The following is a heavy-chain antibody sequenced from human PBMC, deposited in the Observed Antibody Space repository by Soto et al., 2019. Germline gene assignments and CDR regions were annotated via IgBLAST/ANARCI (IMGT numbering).Heavy chain of an antibody. Sequence: GGSLRLSCAASGFTFSSYAMSWVRQAPGKGLEWVSAISGSGGSTYYADSVKGRFTIPRDNSKNTLYLQMNSLRAEDTAVYYCAKFSFDLDAFDIWGQGTMVTVSS. V-gene: IGHV3-23*01. CDR2: ISGSGGST. CDR1: GFTFSSYA. D-gene: IGHD3-9*01. CDR3: AKFSFDLDAFDI. J-gene: IGHJ3*02.